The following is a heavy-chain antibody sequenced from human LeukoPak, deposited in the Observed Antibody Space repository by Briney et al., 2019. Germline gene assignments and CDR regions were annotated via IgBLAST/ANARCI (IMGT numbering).Heavy chain of an antibody. V-gene: IGHV4-39*07. CDR2: IYYSGST. Sequence: PSETLSLTCTVSGGSISSSSYFWGWIRQPPGKGLEWIGSIYYSGSTYYNPSLKSRVTISVDTSKNQFSLNLSSVTAADTAVYYCAKRDRTVTHAFDIWGQGTMVTVSS. J-gene: IGHJ3*02. CDR3: AKRDRTVTHAFDI. D-gene: IGHD4-17*01. CDR1: GGSISSSSYF.